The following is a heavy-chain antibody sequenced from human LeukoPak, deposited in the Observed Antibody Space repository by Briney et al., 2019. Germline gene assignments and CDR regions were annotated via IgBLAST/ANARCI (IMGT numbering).Heavy chain of an antibody. J-gene: IGHJ2*01. Sequence: SETLSLTCAVYGGSFSGYYWSWIRQPPGKGLEWIGEINHSGSTNYNPSLKSRVTISVDTSKNQFSLKLSSVTAADTAVYYCARGPSNRFASIRYSPRVWYFDLWGRGTLVTVSS. CDR3: ARGPSNRFASIRYSPRVWYFDL. CDR2: INHSGST. D-gene: IGHD1-14*01. CDR1: GGSFSGYY. V-gene: IGHV4-34*01.